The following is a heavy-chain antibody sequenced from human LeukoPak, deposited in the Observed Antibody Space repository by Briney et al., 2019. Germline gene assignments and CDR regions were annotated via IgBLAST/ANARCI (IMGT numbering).Heavy chain of an antibody. Sequence: PGGSLRLSCAASGFTFSSYGMHWVRQAPGKGLEWVAVIWYDGTNTYYADSVKGRFTISRENSKNTLYLQMNSIRAEDTAVYYCARAFCSGGSCSPDAFDIWGQGTMVTVSP. CDR3: ARAFCSGGSCSPDAFDI. D-gene: IGHD2-15*01. CDR1: GFTFSSYG. CDR2: IWYDGTNT. V-gene: IGHV3-33*01. J-gene: IGHJ3*02.